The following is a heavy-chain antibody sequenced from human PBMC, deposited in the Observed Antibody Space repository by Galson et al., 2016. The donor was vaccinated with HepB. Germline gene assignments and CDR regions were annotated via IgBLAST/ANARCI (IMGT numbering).Heavy chain of an antibody. Sequence: QSGAEVKKPGESLKISCKGSGYSFTSYWIGWVRQMPGKGLEWMGIIYPGDSDTRYSPSFQGQVTIPADKSISTAYLQWSSLKASDTATYYCARRWYYDFWSGYFTGWFDPWGQGTLVTVSS. CDR2: IYPGDSDT. D-gene: IGHD3-3*01. CDR1: GYSFTSYW. J-gene: IGHJ5*02. V-gene: IGHV5-51*01. CDR3: ARRWYYDFWSGYFTGWFDP.